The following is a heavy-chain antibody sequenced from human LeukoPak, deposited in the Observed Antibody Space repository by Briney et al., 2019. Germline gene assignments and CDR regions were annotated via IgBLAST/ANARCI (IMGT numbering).Heavy chain of an antibody. D-gene: IGHD3-16*02. Sequence: GGSLRLSCAASGFTFSDYSMSWVRQTPGKGLEWVANIKQDGSEKYYVDSVKGRFTISRDNAKNSLYLQMNRLRAEDTAVYYCAREFMITFGGVIVPGYYFDYWGQGTLVTVSS. CDR3: AREFMITFGGVIVPGYYFDY. V-gene: IGHV3-7*04. J-gene: IGHJ4*02. CDR1: GFTFSDYS. CDR2: IKQDGSEK.